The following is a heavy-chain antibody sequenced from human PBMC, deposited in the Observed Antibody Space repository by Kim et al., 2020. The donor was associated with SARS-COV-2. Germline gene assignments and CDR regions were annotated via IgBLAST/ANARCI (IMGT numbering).Heavy chain of an antibody. V-gene: IGHV3-23*01. Sequence: GGSLRLSCAASGFTFSTYAMSWVRQAPGKGLEWVSLISGNGDNTYYADSVKGRFTISRDNSKNTLYLQMNTLRAEDTAVYFCAKGNSPNSYPGGDCWGQGTLVTVSS. CDR1: GFTFSTYA. CDR2: ISGNGDNT. CDR3: AKGNSPNSYPGGDC. D-gene: IGHD7-27*01. J-gene: IGHJ4*02.